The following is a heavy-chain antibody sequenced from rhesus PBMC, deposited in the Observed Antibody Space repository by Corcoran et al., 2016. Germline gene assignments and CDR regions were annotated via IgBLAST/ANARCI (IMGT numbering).Heavy chain of an antibody. CDR3: ATTRYGRSLYGLDS. CDR1: GYTFTDYY. CDR2: VDPEDDEA. V-gene: IGHV1-111*02. Sequence: EVQLVQSGAEVKKPGASVKISCKASGYTFTDYYLHWVRQAPGKGLVWVGRVDPEDDEADFAQQFQDRVTVPADPSTDTASMELSSLRSEDTAMYYYATTRYGRSLYGLDSWGQGVVVTVSS. J-gene: IGHJ6*01. D-gene: IGHD4-29*01.